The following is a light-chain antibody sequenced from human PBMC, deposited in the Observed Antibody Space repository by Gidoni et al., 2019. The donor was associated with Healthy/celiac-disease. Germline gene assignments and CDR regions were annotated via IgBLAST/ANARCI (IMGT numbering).Light chain of an antibody. CDR1: QSVSSSY. V-gene: IGKV3-20*01. J-gene: IGKJ4*01. CDR2: GAS. Sequence: EIVLTQSPGTLSLYPGERATLSCRASQSVSSSYLAWYQQKPGQAPRHLIYGASSRATGIPDRFSGSGSGTDFTLTISRLEPEDFAVYYCQQYSSSPRLTFGGGTKVEIK. CDR3: QQYSSSPRLT.